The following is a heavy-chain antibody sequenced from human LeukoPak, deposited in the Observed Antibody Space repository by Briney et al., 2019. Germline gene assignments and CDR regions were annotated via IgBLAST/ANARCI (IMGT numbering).Heavy chain of an antibody. D-gene: IGHD3-3*01. Sequence: SVTVSCTASGGTFSSYAISWVRQAPGQGLEWMGGIIPIFGTANYAQKFQGRVTITADESTSTAYMELSSLRSEDTAVYYCARGPPPYYDFWSGYSPTKYYYYGMDVWGQGTTVTVSS. J-gene: IGHJ6*02. CDR1: GGTFSSYA. CDR3: ARGPPPYYDFWSGYSPTKYYYYGMDV. CDR2: IIPIFGTA. V-gene: IGHV1-69*13.